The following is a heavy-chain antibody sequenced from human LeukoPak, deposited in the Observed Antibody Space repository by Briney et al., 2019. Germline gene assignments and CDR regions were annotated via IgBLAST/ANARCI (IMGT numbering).Heavy chain of an antibody. V-gene: IGHV4-34*01. CDR3: AGFYRYSGSDYFGYDPFDS. D-gene: IGHD5-12*01. Sequence: PSETLSLTCAVFGGSFNFYYWSWIRQPPGKGLEWIGKISHSGSTNYNPSLKSRVTISANTAKNQFSLKVTSVTAADTAVYFCAGFYRYSGSDYFGYDPFDSWGQGTTVTVSS. J-gene: IGHJ3*02. CDR1: GGSFNFYY. CDR2: ISHSGST.